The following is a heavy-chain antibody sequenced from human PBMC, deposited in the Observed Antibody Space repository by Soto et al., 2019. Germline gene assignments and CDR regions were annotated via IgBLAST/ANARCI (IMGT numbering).Heavy chain of an antibody. CDR1: GGTFRSYS. CDR3: ARPDEGGYSSNHHYYCALDV. J-gene: IGHJ6*02. D-gene: IGHD3-22*01. V-gene: IGHV1-69*01. Sequence: QVQLVQSGAEVKKPGSSVKVSCKASGGTFRSYSISWVRQAPGQGREWMGGIIHIFDITNYAQKFQGRVTITADESTSTAYMELSSLGSDDTAVYYCARPDEGGYSSNHHYYCALDVWGQGTTVTV. CDR2: IIHIFDIT.